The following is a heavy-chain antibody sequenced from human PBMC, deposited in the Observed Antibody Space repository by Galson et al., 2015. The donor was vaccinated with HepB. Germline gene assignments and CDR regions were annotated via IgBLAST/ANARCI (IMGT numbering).Heavy chain of an antibody. V-gene: IGHV1-3*01. D-gene: IGHD1-7*01. CDR3: ARAGGITGTTDHFDY. J-gene: IGHJ4*02. CDR2: INAGNGNT. CDR1: GYTFTSYA. Sequence: SVKVSCKASGYTFTSYAMHWVRQAPGQRLEWMGWINAGNGNTKYSQKFQGRVTITRDTSASTAYMELSSLRSEDTAVYYCARAGGITGTTDHFDYWGQGTLVTVSS.